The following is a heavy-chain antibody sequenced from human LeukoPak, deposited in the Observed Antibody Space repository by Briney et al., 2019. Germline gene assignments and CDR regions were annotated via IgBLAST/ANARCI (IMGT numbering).Heavy chain of an antibody. D-gene: IGHD3-22*01. V-gene: IGHV1-3*01. J-gene: IGHJ4*02. Sequence: ASVKVSCKASGYTFTSYAMHWVRQAPGQRLEWMGWINAGNGNTKYSQKFQGRVTITRDTSASTAYMELSSLRSEDTAVYYCAKTFYYYDSSDKALIRDYWGQGTLVTVSS. CDR3: AKTFYYYDSSDKALIRDY. CDR1: GYTFTSYA. CDR2: INAGNGNT.